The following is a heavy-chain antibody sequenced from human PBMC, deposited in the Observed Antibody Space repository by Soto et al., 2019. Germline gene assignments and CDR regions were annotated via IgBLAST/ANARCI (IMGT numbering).Heavy chain of an antibody. V-gene: IGHV3-21*01. CDR2: ISSSSSYI. CDR1: GFTFSSYS. CDR3: AQPYYDILTGYYRSDAFDI. D-gene: IGHD3-9*01. J-gene: IGHJ3*02. Sequence: GGSLRLSCAASGFTFSSYSMNWVRQAPGKGLEWVSSISSSSSYIYYADSVKGRFTISRDNAKNSLYLQMNSLRAEDTAVYYCAQPYYDILTGYYRSDAFDIWGQGTMVTVSS.